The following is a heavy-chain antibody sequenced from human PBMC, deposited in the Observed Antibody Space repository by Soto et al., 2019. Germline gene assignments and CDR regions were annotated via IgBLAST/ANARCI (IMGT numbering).Heavy chain of an antibody. Sequence: ESGGGLVQPGRSLRLSCAASGFTFDDYAMHWVRQAPGKGLEWVSGISWNSGNIGYADSVKGRFTISRDNAKNSLYLQMNSLRAEDMPLYYCAKAPCSGGSCLMEYWGQGTLVTGSS. CDR2: ISWNSGNI. V-gene: IGHV3-9*03. J-gene: IGHJ4*02. D-gene: IGHD2-15*01. CDR1: GFTFDDYA. CDR3: AKAPCSGGSCLMEY.